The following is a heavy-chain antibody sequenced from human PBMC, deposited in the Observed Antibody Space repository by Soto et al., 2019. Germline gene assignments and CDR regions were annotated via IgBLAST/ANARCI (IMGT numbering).Heavy chain of an antibody. CDR3: ARGFLFSGYDLVFDY. V-gene: IGHV3-21*01. CDR2: ISSSSSYI. CDR1: GFTFSSYS. J-gene: IGHJ4*02. D-gene: IGHD5-12*01. Sequence: GGSLRLSCAASGFTFSSYSMNWVRQAPGKGLEWVSSISSSSSYIYYADSVKGRFTISRDNAKNSLYLQMNSLRAEDTAVYYCARGFLFSGYDLVFDYWGQGTLVTVSS.